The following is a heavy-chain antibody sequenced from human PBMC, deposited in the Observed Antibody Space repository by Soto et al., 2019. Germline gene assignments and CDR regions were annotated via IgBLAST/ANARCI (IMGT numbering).Heavy chain of an antibody. D-gene: IGHD4-17*01. J-gene: IGHJ4*02. CDR3: ASDDYDDYYFDY. Sequence: QVQLVQSGAEVKKPGSSVKVSCKASGGTFSTYTFSWVRQAPGQGLEWMGRIIPFVGTTNYAQKFQGRVTITADKSTSTAYMELSSLRSEDTAVYYCASDDYDDYYFDYWGQGTLVTVSS. CDR2: IIPFVGTT. CDR1: GGTFSTYT. V-gene: IGHV1-69*08.